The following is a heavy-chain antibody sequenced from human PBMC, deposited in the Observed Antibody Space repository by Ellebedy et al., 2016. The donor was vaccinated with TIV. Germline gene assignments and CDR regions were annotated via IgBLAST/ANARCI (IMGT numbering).Heavy chain of an antibody. J-gene: IGHJ6*02. CDR2: INSDGTST. CDR1: GFTFSTYW. CDR3: ARVYGSGSYHDYYGMDV. D-gene: IGHD3-10*01. Sequence: GESLKISXTASGFTFSTYWMHWVRQAPGKGPVWVSRINSDGTSTTYADSVKGRFTISRDNAKNTVFLQMNSLRAEDTAVYYCARVYGSGSYHDYYGMDVWGQGTTVSVSS. V-gene: IGHV3-74*03.